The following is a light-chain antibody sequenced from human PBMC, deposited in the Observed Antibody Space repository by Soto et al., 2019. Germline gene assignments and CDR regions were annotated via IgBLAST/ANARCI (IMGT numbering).Light chain of an antibody. Sequence: QSVLTQPPSVSRAPGQSVTISCTGSSSNSVAGYDGHRHQEVPGTAPRRLIDGNRSRPSGVPDRFSGCKSSTSASLAITGLQAEDEADYYCQSYNSSLSGYVFGTGTKVTVL. CDR3: QSYNSSLSGYV. CDR1: SSNSVAGYD. J-gene: IGLJ1*01. V-gene: IGLV1-40*01. CDR2: GNR.